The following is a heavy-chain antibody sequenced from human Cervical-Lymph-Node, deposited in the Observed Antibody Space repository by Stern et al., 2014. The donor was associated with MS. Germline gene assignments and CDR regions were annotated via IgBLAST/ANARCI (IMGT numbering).Heavy chain of an antibody. J-gene: IGHJ4*02. CDR1: GGTFNSHA. Sequence: VQLVESGAEVMRPGSSVKVSCKASGGTFNSHAISWVRQAPGKGIEWMGGIIPILGIPNYAQALEDRLTISADTSTTTAYMELTSLRAEDTAIYYCARVTILMRDGPDFWGQGTPVTVSS. D-gene: IGHD5-24*01. CDR2: IIPILGIP. V-gene: IGHV1-69*17. CDR3: ARVTILMRDGPDF.